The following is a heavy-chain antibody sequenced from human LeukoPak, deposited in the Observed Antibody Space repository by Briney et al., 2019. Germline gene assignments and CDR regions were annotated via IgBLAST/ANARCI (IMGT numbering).Heavy chain of an antibody. D-gene: IGHD5-24*01. CDR2: SSGSGSGSST. Sequence: ETLSLTCTVSGGSISSSSYYWGWIRQPPGKGLEWVSTSSGSGSGSSTYYADSVKGRFTISRDNSKNTLYLQMNSLRAEDTAVYYCAKSGYNRLDYWGQGTLVTGSS. CDR1: GGSISSSSYY. V-gene: IGHV3-23*01. J-gene: IGHJ4*02. CDR3: AKSGYNRLDY.